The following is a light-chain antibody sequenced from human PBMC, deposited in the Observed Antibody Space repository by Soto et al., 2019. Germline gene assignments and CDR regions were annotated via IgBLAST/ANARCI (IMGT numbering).Light chain of an antibody. V-gene: IGLV2-14*01. Sequence: QSVLTQPASVSGSLGQSITISCTGTSSDVGAYNYVSWYQQQPGKAPKLMISEVSNRPSGVSNRFSGSKSGNTASLIISGLQAEDEADYYCCSSGGSPTYVFGTGTKVTVL. CDR1: SSDVGAYNY. J-gene: IGLJ1*01. CDR2: EVS. CDR3: CSSGGSPTYV.